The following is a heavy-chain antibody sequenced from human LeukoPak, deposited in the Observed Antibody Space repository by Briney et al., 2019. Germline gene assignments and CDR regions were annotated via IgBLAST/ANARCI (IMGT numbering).Heavy chain of an antibody. CDR2: ISSSSSYI. D-gene: IGHD6-19*01. Sequence: GGSLRLSCAASGFTFSSYSMNWVRQAPGKGLEWVSSISSSSSYIYYADSVKGRFTISRDNSKNTLYLQMNSLRAEDTAEYYCAKHIAVATFDCWGQGTLVTVSS. CDR1: GFTFSSYS. CDR3: AKHIAVATFDC. V-gene: IGHV3-21*04. J-gene: IGHJ4*02.